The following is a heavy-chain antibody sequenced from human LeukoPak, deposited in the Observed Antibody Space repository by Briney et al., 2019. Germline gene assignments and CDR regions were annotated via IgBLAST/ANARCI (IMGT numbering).Heavy chain of an antibody. D-gene: IGHD6-19*01. CDR1: GYTFTDYH. CDR3: ARAVAGMNFDY. V-gene: IGHV1-2*02. CDR2: INPNSGGT. J-gene: IGHJ4*02. Sequence: GASVKVSCKASGYTFTDYHMHWVRQAPGQGLEWMGWINPNSGGTNYAQKFQGRVSMTRDTSTSTAYMELSRLRSDDTAVYYCARAVAGMNFDYWGQGTLVTVSS.